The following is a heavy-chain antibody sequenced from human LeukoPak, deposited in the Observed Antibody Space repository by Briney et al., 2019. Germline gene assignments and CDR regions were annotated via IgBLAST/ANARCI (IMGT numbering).Heavy chain of an antibody. Sequence: SETLSLTCAVYGGSFSGYYWSWIRQPPGKGLEWIGEINHSGSTNYNPSLKSRVTISVDTSKNQFSLKLSSVTAADTAVYYCARGPSLSWSGYYTPIPHYYYYGMDVWGQGTTVTVSS. CDR3: ARGPSLSWSGYYTPIPHYYYYGMDV. CDR1: GGSFSGYY. CDR2: INHSGST. D-gene: IGHD3-3*01. J-gene: IGHJ6*02. V-gene: IGHV4-34*01.